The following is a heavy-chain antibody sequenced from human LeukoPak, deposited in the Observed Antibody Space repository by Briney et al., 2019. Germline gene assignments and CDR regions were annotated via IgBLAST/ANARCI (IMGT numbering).Heavy chain of an antibody. CDR2: ISSTGSFI. CDR1: GFNLSTYS. J-gene: IGHJ6*02. CDR3: ARAGDPSYYYGMDV. V-gene: IGHV3-21*01. D-gene: IGHD2-21*02. Sequence: GGSLRLSCVASGFNLSTYSMNWVRQAPGKGLEWVSSISSTGSFIYYRDSVKGRFTISRENAKNSLYLQMNSLRAGDTAVYYCARAGDPSYYYGMDVWGQGTTVTVSS.